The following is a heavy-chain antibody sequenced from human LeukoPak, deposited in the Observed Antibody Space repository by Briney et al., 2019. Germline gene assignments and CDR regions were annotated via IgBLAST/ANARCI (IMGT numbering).Heavy chain of an antibody. Sequence: GGSLRLSCAASGFTFSSYGMHWVRQAPGKGLEWVAVISYDGSDKYYADSVKGRFTVSRDNSKNTLYLQMNSLRAEDTAVYYCARVAADYFGMDVWGQGTTVTVS. CDR2: ISYDGSDK. CDR3: ARVAADYFGMDV. V-gene: IGHV3-30*03. CDR1: GFTFSSYG. J-gene: IGHJ6*02.